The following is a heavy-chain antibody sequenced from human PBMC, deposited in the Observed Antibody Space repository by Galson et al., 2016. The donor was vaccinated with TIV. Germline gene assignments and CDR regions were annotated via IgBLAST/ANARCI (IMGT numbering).Heavy chain of an antibody. D-gene: IGHD2-2*03. CDR3: ARGRGPGYCDSTSCYGYYGFDV. J-gene: IGHJ6*02. Sequence: CKASGYTFSHYFMHWVRQAPGQGLEWMGRINPHSGGTDYAPKFQGRVTMTRDTSISTAYMDLSGLKSDDTLVYYCARGRGPGYCDSTSCYGYYGFDVWGQGTTVTVSS. CDR2: INPHSGGT. V-gene: IGHV1-2*05. CDR1: GYTFSHYF.